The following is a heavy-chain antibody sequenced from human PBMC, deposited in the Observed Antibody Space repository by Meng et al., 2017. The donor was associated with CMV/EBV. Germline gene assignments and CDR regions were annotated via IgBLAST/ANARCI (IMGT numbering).Heavy chain of an antibody. CDR3: ARTGIAAAGHNWFDP. Sequence: GGSISSGGYYWSWIRQHPGKGLEWIGYIYYSGSTYYDPSLKGRVTISVDTSKNQFSLKLSSVTAADTAVYYCARTGIAAAGHNWFDPWGQGTLVTVSS. CDR2: IYYSGST. J-gene: IGHJ5*02. D-gene: IGHD6-13*01. V-gene: IGHV4-31*02. CDR1: GGSISSGGYY.